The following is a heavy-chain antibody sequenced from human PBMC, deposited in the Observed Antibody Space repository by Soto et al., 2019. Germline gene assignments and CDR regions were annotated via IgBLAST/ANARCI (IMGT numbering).Heavy chain of an antibody. CDR1: GGTFSSYT. J-gene: IGHJ6*02. V-gene: IGHV1-69*02. CDR3: ARHYGGNSYGRDV. CDR2: LIPILGIA. D-gene: IGHD4-17*01. Sequence: QVQLVQSGAEVKKPGSSVKVSCKASGGTFSSYTISWVRQAPGQGLEWRGRLIPILGIANYAQKFQGRVTITADKSTSTAYMELSSLRSEDTAVYDCARHYGGNSYGRDVWGQGTTVTVSS.